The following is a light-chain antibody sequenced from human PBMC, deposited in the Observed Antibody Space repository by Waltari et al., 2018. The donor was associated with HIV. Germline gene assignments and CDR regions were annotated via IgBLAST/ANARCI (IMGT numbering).Light chain of an antibody. Sequence: QSVLTQPPSASRTPGQRVLMSCSGNKSNVGNNFVSWFQQVPGGAPKLVIYRNDRRPSGVPDRFSGAKSGSSASLAISGLQSDDEADYFCASWDDNLGHWVFGVGTKLTVL. CDR2: RND. V-gene: IGLV1-44*01. CDR3: ASWDDNLGHWV. CDR1: KSNVGNNF. J-gene: IGLJ3*02.